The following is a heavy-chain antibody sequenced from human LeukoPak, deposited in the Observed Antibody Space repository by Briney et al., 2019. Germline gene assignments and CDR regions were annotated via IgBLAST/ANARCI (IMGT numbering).Heavy chain of an antibody. CDR1: GFTVSGNY. J-gene: IGHJ5*02. Sequence: AGGSLRLSCAASGFTVSGNYMTRVRQVPGKGLEWVSILYSVSSTIYTDSVKGRFTISRSNSKNTLYLQMNSLRAEDTAVYYCARASARYGSGRGVFDPWGQGTLVTVSS. D-gene: IGHD3-10*01. CDR2: LYSVSST. CDR3: ARASARYGSGRGVFDP. V-gene: IGHV3-66*01.